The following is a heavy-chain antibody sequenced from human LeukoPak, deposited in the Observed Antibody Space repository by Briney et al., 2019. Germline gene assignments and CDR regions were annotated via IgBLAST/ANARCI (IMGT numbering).Heavy chain of an antibody. CDR3: AELGITMIGGV. V-gene: IGHV3-7*01. Sequence: PGGSLRLSCAASGFTVSTYWMSWVRQAPGKGLEWVANIKEDGGDKYYVDSVKGRFTISRDNAKNSLYLQMNSLRAEDTAVYYCAELGITMIGGVWGKGTTVTISS. J-gene: IGHJ6*04. CDR2: IKEDGGDK. CDR1: GFTVSTYW. D-gene: IGHD3-10*02.